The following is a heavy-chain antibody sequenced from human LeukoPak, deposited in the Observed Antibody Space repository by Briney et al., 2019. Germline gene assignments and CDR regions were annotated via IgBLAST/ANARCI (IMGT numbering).Heavy chain of an antibody. V-gene: IGHV5-51*06. CDR2: IYPGDSRP. CDR3: ACREFSSTWRGP. Sequence: GESLKISFEGSGYSFTNYWIGLGPQRPGKGLEWMGGIYPGDSRPRYNPPCQGPVTIPANESINPAYLQWSSLKASDTAIYYCACREFSSTWRGPWGQGTLVTVSS. D-gene: IGHD3-3*01. J-gene: IGHJ5*02. CDR1: GYSFTNYW.